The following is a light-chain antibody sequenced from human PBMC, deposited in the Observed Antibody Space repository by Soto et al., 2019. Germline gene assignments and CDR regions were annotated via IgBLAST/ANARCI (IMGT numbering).Light chain of an antibody. J-gene: IGKJ5*01. CDR1: QSVSSSY. CDR2: GAS. Sequence: EIVLTQSPDTLSLSPGESATLSCRASQSVSSSYLAWYQQKPGRAPRLLIYGASNRATGIPDRFSGSGSGTDFTLTISRLELEDFAVFYCQQYDDSITFGQGTRLEI. V-gene: IGKV3-20*01. CDR3: QQYDDSIT.